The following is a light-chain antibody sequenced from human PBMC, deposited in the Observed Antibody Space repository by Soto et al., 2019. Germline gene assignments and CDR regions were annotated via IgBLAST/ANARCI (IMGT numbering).Light chain of an antibody. CDR2: GAS. Sequence: EIVLTQSPGTLSLSPGERATLSCRASQSISSSYLAWYQQKPGQAPRLLIYGASRRATGIPDRFSGRESGTDFTLTITTLEPEDSAVNFCQQYASSPYTFGQVTKVDIK. CDR3: QQYASSPYT. V-gene: IGKV3-20*01. CDR1: QSISSSY. J-gene: IGKJ2*01.